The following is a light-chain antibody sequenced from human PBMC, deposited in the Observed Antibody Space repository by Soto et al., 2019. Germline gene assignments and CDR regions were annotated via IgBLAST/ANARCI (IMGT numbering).Light chain of an antibody. V-gene: IGKV3-15*01. Sequence: EIVMTQSPVTLSVSPGERATLSCRASQSVSSNLAWYQQKPGQAPRLLIYGASTRATGIPARFSGSGSGTEFTLTISSLQSEDFTVYYCQQYNNWTSFGQGTKVEIK. CDR2: GAS. CDR3: QQYNNWTS. CDR1: QSVSSN. J-gene: IGKJ1*01.